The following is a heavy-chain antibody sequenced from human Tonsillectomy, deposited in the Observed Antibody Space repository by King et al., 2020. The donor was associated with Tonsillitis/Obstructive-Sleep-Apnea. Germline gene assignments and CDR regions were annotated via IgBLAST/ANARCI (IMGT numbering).Heavy chain of an antibody. CDR2: IKSKTDGGTT. CDR1: GFTFSNAW. CDR3: TTNGQICSSTSCYHFDY. Sequence: VQLVQSGGGLVKPGGSLRLSCAASGFTFSNAWMNWVRQAPGKGLEWVGRIKSKTDGGTTDYAAPVKGRFTISRDDSKNTLYLQMNSLKTEDTAVYYCTTNGQICSSTSCYHFDYWGQGTLVTVSS. J-gene: IGHJ4*02. D-gene: IGHD2-2*01. V-gene: IGHV3-15*07.